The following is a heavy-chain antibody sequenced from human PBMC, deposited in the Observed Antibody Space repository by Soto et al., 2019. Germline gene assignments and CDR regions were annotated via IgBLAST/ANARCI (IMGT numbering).Heavy chain of an antibody. D-gene: IGHD1-26*01. CDR2: INAGNGNT. CDR3: ARAVTRISGSYCGY. V-gene: IGHV1-3*01. Sequence: QVQLVQSGAEVKKPGASVKVSCKASGYTFTSYAMHWVRQAPGQRLEWMGWINAGNGNTKYSQKFQGRVTITRDTAASTAYMELSSLRSEDTAVYYCARAVTRISGSYCGYWGQGTLVTVSS. CDR1: GYTFTSYA. J-gene: IGHJ4*02.